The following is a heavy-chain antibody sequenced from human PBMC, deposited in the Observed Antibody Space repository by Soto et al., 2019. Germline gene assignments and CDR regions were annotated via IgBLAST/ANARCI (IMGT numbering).Heavy chain of an antibody. D-gene: IGHD2-15*01. J-gene: IGHJ5*02. CDR3: ARASVPPRDIVVVVAATPYNWFDP. V-gene: IGHV4-30-4*01. CDR1: GRSISSGDYY. CDR2: IYYSGST. Sequence: SETLSLTCTVSGRSISSGDYYWSWIRQPPGKGLEWIGYIYYSGSTYYNPSLKSRVTISVDMSKNQFSLKLSSVTAADTAVYYCARASVPPRDIVVVVAATPYNWFDPWGQGTLVTVSS.